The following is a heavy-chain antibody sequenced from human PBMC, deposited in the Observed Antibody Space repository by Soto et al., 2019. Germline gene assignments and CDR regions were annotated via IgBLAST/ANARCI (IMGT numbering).Heavy chain of an antibody. CDR3: ATSTTVTSITSGMDV. D-gene: IGHD4-17*01. CDR1: GYSFTSYW. J-gene: IGHJ6*02. Sequence: PGGSLKISCNGSGYSFTSYWIGWVRQMPWKGLEWMGIIYPGDSDTRYSPSFQGQVTISADKSISTAYLQWSSLKASDTAMYYCATSTTVTSITSGMDVWGQGTTVTVSS. V-gene: IGHV5-51*01. CDR2: IYPGDSDT.